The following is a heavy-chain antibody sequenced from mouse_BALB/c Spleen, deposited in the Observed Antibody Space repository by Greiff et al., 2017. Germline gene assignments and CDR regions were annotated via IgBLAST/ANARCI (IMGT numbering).Heavy chain of an antibody. D-gene: IGHD4-1*01. CDR2: ISYSGST. Sequence: DVQLQESGPGLVKPSQSLSLTCTVTGYSITSDYAWNWIRQFPGNKLECMGYISYSGSTSYNPSLKSRISITRDTSKNQFFLQLNSVTTEDTATYYCARGGANWDFDYWGQGTTLTVSS. CDR3: ARGGANWDFDY. J-gene: IGHJ2*01. V-gene: IGHV3-2*02. CDR1: GYSITSDYA.